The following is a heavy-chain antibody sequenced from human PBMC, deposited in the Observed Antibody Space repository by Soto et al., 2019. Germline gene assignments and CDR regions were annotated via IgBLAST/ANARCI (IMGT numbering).Heavy chain of an antibody. Sequence: SETLSLTCAVCGYSISSGYYWGWIRLPPGKGLEWIASIYHSGSTYYNPSLKSRVTISLDTSKNHFSLKLSSVTAADTAVYYCARVGHDPMFDPWGQGTLVTVSS. CDR1: GYSISSGYY. CDR2: IYHSGST. D-gene: IGHD5-12*01. V-gene: IGHV4-38-2*01. CDR3: ARVGHDPMFDP. J-gene: IGHJ5*02.